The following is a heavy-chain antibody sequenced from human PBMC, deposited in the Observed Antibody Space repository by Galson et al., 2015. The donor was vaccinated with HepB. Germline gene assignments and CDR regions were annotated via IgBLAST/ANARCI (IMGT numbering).Heavy chain of an antibody. Sequence: SLRLSCAASGFTFSSYSMNWVRQAPGKGLEWVSYISSSSSTIYYADSVKGRFTISRDNAKNSLYLQMNSLRAEDTAVYYCARDPSPVVSYYYGMDVWGQGTTVTVSS. D-gene: IGHD3-22*01. V-gene: IGHV3-48*01. CDR3: ARDPSPVVSYYYGMDV. CDR2: ISSSSSTI. J-gene: IGHJ6*02. CDR1: GFTFSSYS.